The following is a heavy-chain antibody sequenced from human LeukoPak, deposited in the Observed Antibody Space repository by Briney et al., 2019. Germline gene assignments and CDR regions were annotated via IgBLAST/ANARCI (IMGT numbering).Heavy chain of an antibody. CDR1: GYTFTIYD. Sequence: GASVKVSCKASGYTFTIYDINWVRQATGQGREWMGWMNPNSGNTGYAQKFQGRVTITRHTSISTAYMELSRLRSEDTAVYYCARGDQYYDFWSGYSPNYYYYMDVWGKGTTVTVSS. V-gene: IGHV1-8*03. D-gene: IGHD3-3*01. CDR2: MNPNSGNT. J-gene: IGHJ6*03. CDR3: ARGDQYYDFWSGYSPNYYYYMDV.